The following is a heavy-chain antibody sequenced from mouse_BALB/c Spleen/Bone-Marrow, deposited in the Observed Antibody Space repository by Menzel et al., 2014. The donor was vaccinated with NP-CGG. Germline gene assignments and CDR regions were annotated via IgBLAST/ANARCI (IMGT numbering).Heavy chain of an antibody. V-gene: IGHV5-4*02. D-gene: IGHD1-1*01. J-gene: IGHJ4*01. CDR3: ARVLRPHYYAMAY. CDR1: GFTFSDYY. Sequence: EVKVVESGGGLVKPGGSLKLSCAASGFTFSDYYMYWVRQTPEKRLEWVATISDGGSYTYYPDSVKGRFTISRDNAKNNLYLQMSSLKSEDTAMYYCARVLRPHYYAMAYWGRGASVTVSA. CDR2: ISDGGSYT.